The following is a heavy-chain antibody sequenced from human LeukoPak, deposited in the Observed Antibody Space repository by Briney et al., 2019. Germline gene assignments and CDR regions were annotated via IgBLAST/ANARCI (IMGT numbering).Heavy chain of an antibody. CDR3: AGASPDYYYGMDV. V-gene: IGHV3-33*01. CDR2: IWYDGSNK. CDR1: GFTFSSYG. Sequence: PGGSLRLSCAASGFTFSSYGMHWVRQAPGKGLEWVAVIWYDGSNKYYADSVKGRFTISRDNSKNTLYLQMNSLRAEDTAVYYCAGASPDYYYGMDVWGQGTTVTVSS. J-gene: IGHJ6*02.